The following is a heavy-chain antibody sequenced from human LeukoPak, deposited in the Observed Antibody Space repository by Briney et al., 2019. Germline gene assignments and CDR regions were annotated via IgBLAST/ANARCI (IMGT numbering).Heavy chain of an antibody. CDR1: GGSISSTYYS. CDR3: ASHSGSYYSDAFDI. CDR2: IYYSGGT. J-gene: IGHJ3*02. Sequence: SETLSLTCTVSGGSISSTYYSWGWIRQPPGKGLEWIGSIYYSGGTYYNPSLKSRVTISVDTSKNQFSLKLSSVTAADTAVYYCASHSGSYYSDAFDIWGQGTMVTVSS. D-gene: IGHD1-26*01. V-gene: IGHV4-39*07.